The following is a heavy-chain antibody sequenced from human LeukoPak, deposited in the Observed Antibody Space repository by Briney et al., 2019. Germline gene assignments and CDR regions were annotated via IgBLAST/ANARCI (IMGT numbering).Heavy chain of an antibody. J-gene: IGHJ4*02. CDR1: GFTFSSYG. CDR3: AKDGTLFRELDY. V-gene: IGHV3-23*01. D-gene: IGHD1-26*01. Sequence: GGSLRLSCAASGFTFSSYGMHWVRQAPGKGLEWVSAISGSGGSTYYADSVKGRFTISRDNSKNTLYLQMNSLRAEDTAVYYCAKDGTLFRELDYWGQGTLVTVSS. CDR2: ISGSGGST.